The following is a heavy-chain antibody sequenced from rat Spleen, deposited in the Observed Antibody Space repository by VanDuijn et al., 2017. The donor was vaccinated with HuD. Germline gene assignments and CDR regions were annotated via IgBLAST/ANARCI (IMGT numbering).Heavy chain of an antibody. CDR3: ARSGSSTYFDY. V-gene: IGHV5-46*01. CDR1: GFTFSSFP. J-gene: IGHJ2*01. CDR2: ISTSGGST. D-gene: IGHD4-3*01. Sequence: EVQLVESGGGLVQPGRSMKLSCAASGFTFSSFPMAWVRQAPTKGLEWVATISTSGGSTYYRDSVKGRFTISRDYAKSTLYLQMDSLRSEDTATYYCARSGSSTYFDYWGQGVMVTVSS.